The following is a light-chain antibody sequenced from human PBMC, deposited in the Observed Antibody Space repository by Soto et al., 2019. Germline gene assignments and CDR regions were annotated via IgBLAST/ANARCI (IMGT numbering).Light chain of an antibody. CDR2: GAS. Sequence: EIVLTQSPGTLSLSPGERATLSCRAGQTLTSSYLAWYQQKPGQAPRLLIYGASSRATGVPDRFSGSGSGTDFTLTISWLEPEDFAVYYCQQYGSSVLTFGQGTRLEIK. J-gene: IGKJ5*01. V-gene: IGKV3-20*01. CDR1: QTLTSSY. CDR3: QQYGSSVLT.